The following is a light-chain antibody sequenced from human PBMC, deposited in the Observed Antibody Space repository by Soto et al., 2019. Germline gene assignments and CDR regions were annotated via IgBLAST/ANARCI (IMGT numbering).Light chain of an antibody. CDR2: EVS. CDR1: SSDVGSFNL. Sequence: QSVLTQPASVSGSPGQSITISCTGTSSDVGSFNLVSWYQQHPGKAPKLMIYEVSKRPSGVSNRFSGSKSANTASLTISGLQAEDEADYYCCSYAGSGTFPYFFGTGTKVTV. CDR3: CSYAGSGTFPYF. J-gene: IGLJ1*01. V-gene: IGLV2-23*02.